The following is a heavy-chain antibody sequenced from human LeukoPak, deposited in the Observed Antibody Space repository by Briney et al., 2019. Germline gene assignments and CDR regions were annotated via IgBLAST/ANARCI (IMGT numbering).Heavy chain of an antibody. CDR1: GFTFEEYT. J-gene: IGHJ4*02. CDR3: VKDLSYESSGSVFEY. Sequence: GGSLRLSCAASGFTFEEYTMHWVRQASGKTLEWVSLNWHGTTYYRDSLKGRFTISRDNSKDSLYLQINTLRSEDTAFYYCVKDLSYESSGSVFEYWGQGTLVTVSS. V-gene: IGHV3-43*01. D-gene: IGHD3-22*01. CDR2: NWHGTT.